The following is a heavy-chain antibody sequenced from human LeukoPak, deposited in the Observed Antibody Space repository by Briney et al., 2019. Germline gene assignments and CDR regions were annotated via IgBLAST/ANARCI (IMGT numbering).Heavy chain of an antibody. CDR1: GYSISSGYY. CDR3: ARDRAHDYRDAFDI. CDR2: IYHSGST. D-gene: IGHD4-11*01. V-gene: IGHV4-38-2*02. Sequence: SETLSLTCTVSGYSISSGYYWGWIRQPPGKGLEWIGSIYHSGSTYYNPSLKSRVTISVDTSKNQFSLKLSSVTAADTAVYYCARDRAHDYRDAFDIWGQGTMVTVSS. J-gene: IGHJ3*02.